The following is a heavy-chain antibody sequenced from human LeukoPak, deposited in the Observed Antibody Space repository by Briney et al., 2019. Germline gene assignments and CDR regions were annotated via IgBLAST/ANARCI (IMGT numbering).Heavy chain of an antibody. Sequence: PGGSLRLSCAASGFTFSSYAMSWVRQAPGKGLEWVSAISGSGGSTYYADSVKGRFTISRDNSRNTLYLQMNSLRAEDTAVYYCAKASREWELTNFDYWGQGTLVTVSS. V-gene: IGHV3-23*01. J-gene: IGHJ4*02. CDR2: ISGSGGST. CDR3: AKASREWELTNFDY. CDR1: GFTFSSYA. D-gene: IGHD1-26*01.